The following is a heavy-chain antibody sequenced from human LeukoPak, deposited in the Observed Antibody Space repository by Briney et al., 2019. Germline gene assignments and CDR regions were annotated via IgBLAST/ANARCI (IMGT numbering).Heavy chain of an antibody. V-gene: IGHV3-66*01. Sequence: GGSLRLSCAASGFTVSNNYMNWVRQAPGKGLEWVSVIYSGGSTYYADSVKGRFTISRDNSKNTLYLQMNSLRAEDTAVYYCARDGANYYGSGSYSAYFDYWGQGTLVTVSS. J-gene: IGHJ4*02. CDR1: GFTVSNNY. CDR2: IYSGGST. D-gene: IGHD3-10*01. CDR3: ARDGANYYGSGSYSAYFDY.